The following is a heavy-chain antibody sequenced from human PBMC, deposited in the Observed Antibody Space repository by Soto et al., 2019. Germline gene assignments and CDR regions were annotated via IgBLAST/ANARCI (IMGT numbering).Heavy chain of an antibody. CDR1: GFICSSYD. Sequence: GGSLRLSCAVSGFICSSYDMSWVRQAPGKGLEWVSTILVGGSTHYEDSVKGRFTISRDTSKNTVYLQMNSLTAGETAVYYCAKETATGGGAFEIYGQGTMVTVSS. CDR3: AKETATGGGAFEI. J-gene: IGHJ3*02. V-gene: IGHV3-23*01. CDR2: ILVGGST. D-gene: IGHD2-8*02.